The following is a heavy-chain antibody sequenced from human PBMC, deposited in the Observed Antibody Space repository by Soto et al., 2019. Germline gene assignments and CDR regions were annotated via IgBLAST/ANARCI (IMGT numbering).Heavy chain of an antibody. CDR3: AAGGGLPRYY. Sequence: SETLSLTCAVSGYSISSSNWWGWIRQPPGKGLEWIGYIYYSGTTYYNPSLKSRVTISVDRSKNQFSLKLSSVTAADTAVYYCAAGGGLPRYYWGQGTLVTV. CDR2: IYYSGTT. D-gene: IGHD5-12*01. V-gene: IGHV4-28*01. CDR1: GYSISSSNW. J-gene: IGHJ4*02.